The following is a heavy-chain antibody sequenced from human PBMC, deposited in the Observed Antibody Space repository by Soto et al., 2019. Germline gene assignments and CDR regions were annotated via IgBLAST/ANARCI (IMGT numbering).Heavy chain of an antibody. J-gene: IGHJ4*02. CDR2: ISAYNGNT. CDR3: ATRFYTSGVLFDY. Sequence: ASVKVSCKGSGYTFSSYGISWVRQAPGQGLEWMGWISAYNGNTNYAQNLQGRVTMTTDTSTNTAYMELRSLRSDDTAVYYCATRFYTSGVLFDYWGQGTPVTVSS. V-gene: IGHV1-18*01. D-gene: IGHD2-2*02. CDR1: GYTFSSYG.